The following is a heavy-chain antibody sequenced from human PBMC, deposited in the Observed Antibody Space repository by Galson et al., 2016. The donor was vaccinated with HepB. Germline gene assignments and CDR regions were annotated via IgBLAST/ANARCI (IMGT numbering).Heavy chain of an antibody. CDR2: IASSSSYI. Sequence: SLRLSCAASGSTFSINSMSWVRQAPGKGLEWIAAIASSSSYIYYRDSVEGRFTISRDNAKNSLYLQMDSLRAEDTAVYYCATGGWMAASHFWGQGTLVTVSS. J-gene: IGHJ4*02. D-gene: IGHD5-24*01. V-gene: IGHV3-21*01. CDR1: GSTFSINS. CDR3: ATGGWMAASHF.